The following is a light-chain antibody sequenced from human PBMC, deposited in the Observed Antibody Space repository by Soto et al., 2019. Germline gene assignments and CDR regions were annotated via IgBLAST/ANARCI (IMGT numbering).Light chain of an antibody. J-gene: IGLJ2*01. CDR3: SSYASSSVV. V-gene: IGLV2-14*01. Sequence: QSALTQPASVSGSPGQSITISCTGTSSDVGGYNYVSWYHQHPGKAPKLMIYDVSNRPSGVSNRFSGSKSGNTASLPISGLPDEDEDDYYCSSYASSSVVFGGGTKLTVL. CDR2: DVS. CDR1: SSDVGGYNY.